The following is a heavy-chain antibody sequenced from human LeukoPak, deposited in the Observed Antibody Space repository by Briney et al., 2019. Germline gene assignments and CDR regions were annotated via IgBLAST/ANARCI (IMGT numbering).Heavy chain of an antibody. J-gene: IGHJ4*02. CDR1: GFTFGDYA. V-gene: IGHV3-49*04. Sequence: GGSLRLSSTASGFTFGDYAMSWVRQAPGKGLEWAGFIRSKAYGGTTEYAASVKGRFTISRDDSKSIAYLQMNSLKTEDTAVYYCTRVLSGGGCIDYWGQGTLVTVSP. D-gene: IGHD3-16*01. CDR2: IRSKAYGGTT. CDR3: TRVLSGGGCIDY.